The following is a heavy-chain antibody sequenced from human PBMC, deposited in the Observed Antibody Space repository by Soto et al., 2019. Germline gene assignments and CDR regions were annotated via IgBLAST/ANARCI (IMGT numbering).Heavy chain of an antibody. CDR1: GYTFTSYG. Sequence: QVQLVQSGAAVKKPGASVKVSCKASGYTFTSYGFSWVRQAPGQGLEWMGWISDYNGNTNYAQKLQGRVTMTTETSPSTDYVEQRSLRTEDTDMYYCGSYHLHSYCYGMDVWGQGTTVTSSS. V-gene: IGHV1-18*01. CDR2: ISDYNGNT. CDR3: GSYHLHSYCYGMDV. J-gene: IGHJ6*02.